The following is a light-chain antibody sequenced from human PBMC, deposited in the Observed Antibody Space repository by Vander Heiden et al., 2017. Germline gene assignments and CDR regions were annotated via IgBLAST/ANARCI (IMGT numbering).Light chain of an antibody. CDR3: LQDKSYSYT. V-gene: IGKV1-5*03. Sequence: DIQMTQSPSTLSASVGDRVTITCRASQSISSWLAWYQQKPGKAPKLLIYKASSLVSGVPSTFSRTGSGTEFTLTISSLQPDDFATYYCLQDKSYSYTFGQGTKLEIK. CDR1: QSISSW. CDR2: KAS. J-gene: IGKJ2*01.